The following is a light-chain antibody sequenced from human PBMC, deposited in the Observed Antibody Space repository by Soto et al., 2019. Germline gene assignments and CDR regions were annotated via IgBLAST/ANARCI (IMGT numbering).Light chain of an antibody. CDR3: TSYTRSSTNYV. CDR1: SSDIGGYNY. J-gene: IGLJ1*01. CDR2: EVS. Sequence: QSALTQPASVSGSPGQSITISCTGTSSDIGGYNYVSWYQQHPGKAPKLMIYEVSNRPSGVSNRFSGSKSGNTASLTISGLQAEDEADYSCTSYTRSSTNYVFGTGTKLTVL. V-gene: IGLV2-14*01.